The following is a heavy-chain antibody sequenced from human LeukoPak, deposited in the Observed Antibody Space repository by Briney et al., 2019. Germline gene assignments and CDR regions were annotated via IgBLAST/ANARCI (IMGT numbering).Heavy chain of an antibody. J-gene: IGHJ4*02. CDR2: FTSKTDGGTT. CDR1: GFTVSNAL. D-gene: IGHD5-12*01. CDR3: ATYEGVV. Sequence: PGGSLRFSCAVSGFTVSNALMSWVRQAPGKGLEWVGRFTSKTDGGTTDYGAPVKGRFTISRDDSKNTLYLQMNSLKTEDTAVYYCATYEGVVWGQGTLVTVSS. V-gene: IGHV3-15*01.